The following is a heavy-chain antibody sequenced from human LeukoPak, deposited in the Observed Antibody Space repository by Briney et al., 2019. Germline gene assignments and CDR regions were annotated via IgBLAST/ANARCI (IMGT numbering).Heavy chain of an antibody. CDR3: ARGEATTALDI. D-gene: IGHD1-1*01. V-gene: IGHV1-18*01. Sequence: ASVKVSCKASGYPFSTYGLTWVRQAPGQGFEWMGWISAYNDKTNYAQKFQDRVTMTRGTSTRTAHMELRSLTSDDTALYYCARGEATTALDIWGQGTLVTVSS. J-gene: IGHJ4*02. CDR2: ISAYNDKT. CDR1: GYPFSTYG.